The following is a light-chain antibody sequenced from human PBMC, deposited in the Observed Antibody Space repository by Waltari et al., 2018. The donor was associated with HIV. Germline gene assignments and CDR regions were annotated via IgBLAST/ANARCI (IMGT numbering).Light chain of an antibody. J-gene: IGKJ5*01. CDR1: QSVVSRRDNNNY. V-gene: IGKV4-1*01. CDR3: QQFYNTPIT. CDR2: WAS. Sequence: DIVVTQSPDTLPVSLGERATITCGYSQSVVSRRDNNNYLAWYQQKPGQPPKLLIYWASFRESGVPDRFSGSGSGTDFTLTISSLQAEDVAVYYCQQFYNTPITFGQGTRLEIK.